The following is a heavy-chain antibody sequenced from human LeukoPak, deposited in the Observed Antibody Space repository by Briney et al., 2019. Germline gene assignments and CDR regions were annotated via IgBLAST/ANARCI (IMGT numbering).Heavy chain of an antibody. Sequence: PGGSLRRSCAASGFSFSSYGMTWVRQAPGKGLEWVSSISGGGGSANSADSVRGRFTISRDNSKNTLYLQMNRLRAEDTAVYYCAKSSYYDSSGYYREYYFDHWGQGTLVTVSS. V-gene: IGHV3-23*01. CDR2: ISGGGGSA. D-gene: IGHD3-22*01. J-gene: IGHJ4*02. CDR1: GFSFSSYG. CDR3: AKSSYYDSSGYYREYYFDH.